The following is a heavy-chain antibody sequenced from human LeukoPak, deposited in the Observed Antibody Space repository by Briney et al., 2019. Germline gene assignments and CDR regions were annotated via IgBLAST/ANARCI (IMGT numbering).Heavy chain of an antibody. CDR3: AKDILLSGSSILVSYFDY. V-gene: IGHV3-23*01. D-gene: IGHD1-26*01. CDR2: ISGSGGST. J-gene: IGHJ4*02. CDR1: GFTFNSYA. Sequence: GGSLRLSCAASGFTFNSYAMSWVRQAPGKGLEWVSAISGSGGSTYYADSVKGRFTISRDNSKNTLYLQMNSLRAEDTAVYYCAKDILLSGSSILVSYFDYWGQGTLVTVSS.